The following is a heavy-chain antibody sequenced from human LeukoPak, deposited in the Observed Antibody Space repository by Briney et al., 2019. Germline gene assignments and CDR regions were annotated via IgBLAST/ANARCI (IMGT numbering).Heavy chain of an antibody. CDR2: IYYSGNT. CDR3: ARLGAYSGSGDY. CDR1: GGSISGSSYY. J-gene: IGHJ4*02. D-gene: IGHD5-12*01. Sequence: TSETLSLTCTVSGGSISGSSYYWGWNRQPPGKGLEWIGNIYYSGNTYYNPSLRSRVTISVDTSKNQFSLKLSSVTAADTAVYYCARLGAYSGSGDYWGQGTLVTVSS. V-gene: IGHV4-39*01.